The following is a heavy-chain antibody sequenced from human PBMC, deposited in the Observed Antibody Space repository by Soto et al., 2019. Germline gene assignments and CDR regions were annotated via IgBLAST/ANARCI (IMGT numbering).Heavy chain of an antibody. CDR2: IIPIFGTT. Sequence: QVQLVQSAAEVKRPGSSVKVSCKASGGTFSNHVINWVRQAPGQGLEWMGEIIPIFGTTNSARDFQGRVTITADETTTTAYMELRSLRSEDTAVYYCATDQTRVGTYGGTSLDYWGQGTLVTVSS. D-gene: IGHD4-17*01. CDR3: ATDQTRVGTYGGTSLDY. J-gene: IGHJ4*02. CDR1: GGTFSNHV. V-gene: IGHV1-69*12.